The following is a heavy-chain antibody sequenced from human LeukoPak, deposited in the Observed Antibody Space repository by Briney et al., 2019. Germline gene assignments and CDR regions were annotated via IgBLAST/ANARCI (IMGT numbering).Heavy chain of an antibody. CDR1: GGSISSGSYY. Sequence: SETLSLTCTVSGGSISSGSYYWRWIRQPAGKGLEWIGRIYTSGSTNYNPSLKSRVTISVDTSKNQFSLKLSSVTAADTAVYYCASSSDSSWFLFDYWGQGTLVTVSS. D-gene: IGHD6-13*01. J-gene: IGHJ4*02. CDR2: IYTSGST. CDR3: ASSSDSSWFLFDY. V-gene: IGHV4-61*02.